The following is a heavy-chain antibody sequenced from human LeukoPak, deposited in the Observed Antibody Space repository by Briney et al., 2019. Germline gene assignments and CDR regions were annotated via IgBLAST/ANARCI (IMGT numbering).Heavy chain of an antibody. CDR3: AKGTGVRGALGAFDI. CDR2: SSGRGGST. D-gene: IGHD3-10*01. J-gene: IGHJ3*02. Sequence: GGSLRLSCAASVFTFSSYAMSWVRQAPGKGREWVSSSSGRGGSTYYADSVKGRFTISRDNSTNTLYLQMNSLRAEDTAVYYCAKGTGVRGALGAFDIWGQGTMVTVSS. V-gene: IGHV3-23*01. CDR1: VFTFSSYA.